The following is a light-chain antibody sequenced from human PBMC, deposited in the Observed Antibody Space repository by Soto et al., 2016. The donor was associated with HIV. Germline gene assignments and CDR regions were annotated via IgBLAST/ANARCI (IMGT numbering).Light chain of an antibody. J-gene: IGLJ1*01. CDR2: DDN. Sequence: SYVLTQPPSVSVAPGETARITCGGNNIETKSVHWYQQRPGLAPVLVVFDDNDRPSGIPDRFSGSNSGNTATLTISRVETGDEADYYCQVWDSTSNPRVFGTGTKVTVL. V-gene: IGLV3-21*02. CDR3: QVWDSTSNPRV. CDR1: NIETKS.